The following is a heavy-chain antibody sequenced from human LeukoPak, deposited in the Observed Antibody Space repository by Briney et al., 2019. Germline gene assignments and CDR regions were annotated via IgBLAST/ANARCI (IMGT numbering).Heavy chain of an antibody. D-gene: IGHD5-24*01. V-gene: IGHV4-39*02. CDR3: AREMATFIDY. CDR2: IYYSGST. J-gene: IGHJ4*02. CDR1: GGSISSYY. Sequence: SETLSLTCTVSGGSISSYYWGWIRQPPGKGLEWIGSIYYSGSTYYNPSLKSRVTISVDTSKNQFSLKLSSVTAADTAVYYCAREMATFIDYWGQGTLVTVSS.